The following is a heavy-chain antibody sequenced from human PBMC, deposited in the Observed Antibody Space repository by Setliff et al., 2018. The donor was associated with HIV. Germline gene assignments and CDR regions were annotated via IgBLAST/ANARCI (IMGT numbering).Heavy chain of an antibody. CDR2: IHLSDT. V-gene: IGHV4-39*07. Sequence: PSETLSLTCSVSGGSMRSNIYYWGWIRLSPTKGLEWIGSIHLSDTYYNPSLKSRVTISVDTSKDQFSLKLTSLTAADTAVYYCARGLSIFGVATPGFYSFMDVWGKGTTVTVSS. CDR1: GGSMRSNIYY. CDR3: ARGLSIFGVATPGFYSFMDV. D-gene: IGHD3-3*01. J-gene: IGHJ6*03.